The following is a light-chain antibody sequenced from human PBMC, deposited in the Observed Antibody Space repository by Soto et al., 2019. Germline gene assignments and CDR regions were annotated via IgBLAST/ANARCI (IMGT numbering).Light chain of an antibody. Sequence: IVLTQSPGTLSLSPWERATLSCRASQSVSSSYLAWYQQKPGQAPRLLIYGASSRATGVPARFSGSGSGTDFTLTISRLEPEDFAVYYCQQYGSSGTFGQGTKVDIK. V-gene: IGKV3-20*01. CDR3: QQYGSSGT. CDR1: QSVSSSY. J-gene: IGKJ1*01. CDR2: GAS.